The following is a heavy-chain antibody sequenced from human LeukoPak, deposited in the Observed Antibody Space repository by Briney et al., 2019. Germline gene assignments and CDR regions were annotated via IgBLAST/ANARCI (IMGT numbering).Heavy chain of an antibody. D-gene: IGHD2-21*02. Sequence: ASVKVSCKASGYTFTSYDINWVRQATGQGLEWMGWMNPNSGNTGYAQKFQGRVTMTRNTSISTAYMELSSLRSEDTAVYYCAVAYCGGDCYSGGAFDIWGQGKMVTVSS. CDR1: GYTFTSYD. CDR2: MNPNSGNT. J-gene: IGHJ3*02. CDR3: AVAYCGGDCYSGGAFDI. V-gene: IGHV1-8*01.